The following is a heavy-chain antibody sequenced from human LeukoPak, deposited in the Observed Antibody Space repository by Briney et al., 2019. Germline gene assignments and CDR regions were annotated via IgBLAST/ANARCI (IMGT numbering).Heavy chain of an antibody. D-gene: IGHD3-22*01. CDR1: GGSISSYY. Sequence: SETLSLTCTVSGGSISSYYWSWIRQPPGKGLEWIGYIYHSGSTYYNPSLKSRVTISVDRSKNQFSLKLSSVTAADTAVYYCARARYYYDSSGYQSHAFDIWGQGTMVTVSS. CDR2: IYHSGST. V-gene: IGHV4-59*12. CDR3: ARARYYYDSSGYQSHAFDI. J-gene: IGHJ3*02.